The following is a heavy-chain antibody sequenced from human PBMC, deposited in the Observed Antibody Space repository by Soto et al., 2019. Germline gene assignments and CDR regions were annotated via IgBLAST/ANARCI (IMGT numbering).Heavy chain of an antibody. CDR3: AKDSYYGSGSYRHGMDV. V-gene: IGHV3-30*18. D-gene: IGHD3-10*01. CDR1: GFTFSSYG. CDR2: ISYDGSNK. J-gene: IGHJ6*02. Sequence: QVQLVESGGGVVQPGRSLRLSCAASGFTFSSYGMHWVRQAPGKGLEWVAVISYDGSNKYYADSVKGRLTISRDNSKNTLYLKMNSLRAEDTAVYYCAKDSYYGSGSYRHGMDVWGQGTTVTVSS.